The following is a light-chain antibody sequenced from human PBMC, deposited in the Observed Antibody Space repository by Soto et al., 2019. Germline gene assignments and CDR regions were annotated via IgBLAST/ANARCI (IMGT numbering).Light chain of an antibody. CDR2: LGS. V-gene: IGKV2-28*01. CDR3: MQALQTPRT. CDR1: QSLLHSNGYNY. Sequence: DIVMTQSPLSLPVTPGEPASISCRSSQSLLHSNGYNYLDWYLQKPGQSPQLLIYLGSNRASGVPDRVSGSGSGTDYTLKISSVEAEDVGVYYCMQALQTPRTFGQGPKVEIK. J-gene: IGKJ1*01.